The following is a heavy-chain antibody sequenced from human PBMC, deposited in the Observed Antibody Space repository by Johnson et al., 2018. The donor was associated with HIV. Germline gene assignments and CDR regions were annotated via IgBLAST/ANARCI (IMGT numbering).Heavy chain of an antibody. J-gene: IGHJ3*02. D-gene: IGHD3-16*01. CDR1: GFTFSSYA. CDR2: ISYDGSTK. Sequence: QVQLVESGGGVVQPGRSLRLSCAASGFTFSSYAMHWVRQAPGKGLEWVAVISYDGSTKYYADSVKGRFTISRDNSKNSMYLQMGSLRTEDMAVYYCAREGEPDGFDIWGQGTMVTVSS. V-gene: IGHV3-30*14. CDR3: AREGEPDGFDI.